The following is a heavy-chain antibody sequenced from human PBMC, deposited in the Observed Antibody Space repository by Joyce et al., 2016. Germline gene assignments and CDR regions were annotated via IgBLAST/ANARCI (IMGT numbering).Heavy chain of an antibody. J-gene: IGHJ4*02. D-gene: IGHD1-26*01. CDR1: GFTFNTYG. V-gene: IGHV3-30*18. CDR3: EKDSEPGAIDY. Sequence: QVQLVESGGGVVQPGRSLRLSCAASGFTFNTYGMHWVRQAPGKGLEWVALISYDGTNKYYADSVKGRFTISRDNSKNTLYLQMNSLRAEDTAVFYCEKDSEPGAIDYWGQGILVTVSS. CDR2: ISYDGTNK.